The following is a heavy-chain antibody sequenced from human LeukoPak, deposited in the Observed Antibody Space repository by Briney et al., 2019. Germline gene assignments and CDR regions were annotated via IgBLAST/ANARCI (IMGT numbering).Heavy chain of an antibody. CDR2: IYYSGST. CDR3: ARVPLLGRASNPDYYIDV. CDR1: GGSISSYY. V-gene: IGHV4-59*01. J-gene: IGHJ6*03. D-gene: IGHD2-15*01. Sequence: SETLSLTCTVSGGSISSYYWSWIRQPPGKGLEWIGYIYYSGSTNYNPSLKSRVTISVDTSKNQFSLKLSSVTAADTAVYYCARVPLLGRASNPDYYIDVWGKGTTVTVSS.